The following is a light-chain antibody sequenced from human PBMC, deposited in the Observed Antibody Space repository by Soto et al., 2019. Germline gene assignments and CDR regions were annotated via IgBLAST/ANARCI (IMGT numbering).Light chain of an antibody. Sequence: DIQMTQSPSSVSASIGDRVTMSCRASQSIYKWLVWYQQKPGKAPKFLMYDASSLETGVPSRFSGSGSGTEFTLTIRSLQPDDSATYYCQQYDSSSPTFGQGTKLEIK. CDR1: QSIYKW. J-gene: IGKJ2*01. CDR2: DAS. CDR3: QQYDSSSPT. V-gene: IGKV1-5*01.